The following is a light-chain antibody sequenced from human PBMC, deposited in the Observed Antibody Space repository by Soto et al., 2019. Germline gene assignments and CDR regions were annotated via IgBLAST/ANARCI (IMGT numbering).Light chain of an antibody. J-gene: IGLJ1*01. CDR3: CSYAGSSTSL. V-gene: IGLV2-23*02. CDR2: EVS. CDR1: SSDVGSYNL. Sequence: QSVLTQPASVSGYPGQSITISCTGTSSDVGSYNLVSWYQQHPGKAPKLMICEVSKRPSGVSNRFSGSKSGNTASLTISGLQAEDEADYYCCSYAGSSTSLFGTGTKLTVL.